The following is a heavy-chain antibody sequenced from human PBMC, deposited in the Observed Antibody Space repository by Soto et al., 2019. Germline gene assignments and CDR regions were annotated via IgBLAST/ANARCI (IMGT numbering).Heavy chain of an antibody. CDR1: GFTFSSYW. D-gene: IGHD3-10*01. CDR2: INGDGSST. CDR3: ARVSLGSSTYGMDV. V-gene: IGHV3-74*01. Sequence: GGSLRLSCAASGFTFSSYWMHWVRQAPGKGLVWVSRINGDGSSTSYADSVKGRFTISRDNAKNTLYLQMNSLRAEDTAVYYCARVSLGSSTYGMDVWGQGTTVTVSS. J-gene: IGHJ6*02.